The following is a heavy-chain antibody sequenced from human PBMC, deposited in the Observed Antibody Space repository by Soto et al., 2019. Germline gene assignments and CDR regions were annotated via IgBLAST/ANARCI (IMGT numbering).Heavy chain of an antibody. CDR1: GGSISSGGYS. CDR3: ASRYGSAFDI. Sequence: SETLSLTCAVSGGSISSGGYSWSWIRQPPGKGLEWIGYIYHSGSTYYNPSLKSRVTISVDTSKNQFSLKLSSVTAADTAVYYCASRYGSAFDIWGQGTMVTVS. CDR2: IYHSGST. V-gene: IGHV4-30-2*01. J-gene: IGHJ3*02. D-gene: IGHD3-10*01.